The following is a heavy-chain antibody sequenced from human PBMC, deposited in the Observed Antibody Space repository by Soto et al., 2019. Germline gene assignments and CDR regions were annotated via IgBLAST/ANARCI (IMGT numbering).Heavy chain of an antibody. CDR3: ARVSGYYLPDY. CDR1: GYTFTNYP. CDR2: INAGNGNT. Sequence: ASVKVSCKASGYTFTNYPMHWARQAPGQRLEWMGWINAGNGNTKYSQKFQGRVTITRDTSASTAYMELSSLRSEDTAVYYCARVSGYYLPDYWGQGTLVTVSS. D-gene: IGHD5-12*01. J-gene: IGHJ4*02. V-gene: IGHV1-3*01.